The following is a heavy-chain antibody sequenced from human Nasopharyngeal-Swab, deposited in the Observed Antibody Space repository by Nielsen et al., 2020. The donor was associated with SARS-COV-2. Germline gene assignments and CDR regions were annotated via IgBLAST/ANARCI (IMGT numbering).Heavy chain of an antibody. CDR1: GYSFTSYG. V-gene: IGHV5-51*01. D-gene: IGHD2-2*01. Sequence: KVSCKGSGYSFTSYGIGWVRQTPGKGVEGMGIIYPADSDTRYSPTFQGQVTIPADKSISTAYLQRSSPKVSDTAMYYCAGLSGFRVVPDAMTQYYFDYWGQGTLVTVSS. J-gene: IGHJ4*02. CDR3: AGLSGFRVVPDAMTQYYFDY. CDR2: IYPADSDT.